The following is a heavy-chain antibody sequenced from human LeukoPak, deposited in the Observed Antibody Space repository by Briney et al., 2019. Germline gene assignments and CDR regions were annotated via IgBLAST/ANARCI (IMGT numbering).Heavy chain of an antibody. V-gene: IGHV3-7*03. D-gene: IGHD6-19*01. Sequence: GGSLRLSCAASGFTFSSYWMSWVRQAPGKGLEWVANIKQDGSEKYYVDSVKGRFTISRDNAKNSLYLQMNSLRAEDAALYYCARGLAVAGIHYYMDVWGKGTTVTVSS. CDR2: IKQDGSEK. CDR3: ARGLAVAGIHYYMDV. J-gene: IGHJ6*03. CDR1: GFTFSSYW.